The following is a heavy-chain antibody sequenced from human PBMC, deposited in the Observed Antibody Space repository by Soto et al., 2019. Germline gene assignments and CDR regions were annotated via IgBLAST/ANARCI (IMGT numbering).Heavy chain of an antibody. V-gene: IGHV1-69*06. Sequence: QVQLVQSGPEVKKPGSSVKVSCKTSGDTFKKFAISWVRQAPGQGPECMGGCIPMFGTTKYTQKFQDRVTFTADKSTGTAYMSLTSLMSEDTGPYFCARGVVQAAGAAPHCFHYGVDVWGQGTPVTVSS. CDR1: GDTFKKFA. D-gene: IGHD6-6*01. CDR3: ARGVVQAAGAAPHCFHYGVDV. J-gene: IGHJ6*02. CDR2: CIPMFGTT.